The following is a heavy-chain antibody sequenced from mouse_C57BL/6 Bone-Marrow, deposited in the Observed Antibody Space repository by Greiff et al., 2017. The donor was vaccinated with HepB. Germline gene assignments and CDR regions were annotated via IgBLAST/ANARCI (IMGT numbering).Heavy chain of an antibody. Sequence: VQLQQSGAELARPGASVKLSCKASGYTFTSYGISWVKQRTGQGLEWIGEIYPRSGNTYYNEKFKDKATLTADKSSSTAYMELRSLTSEDSAVYFCAGFRDYWGQGTTLTVSS. CDR1: GYTFTSYG. J-gene: IGHJ2*01. CDR3: AGFRDY. V-gene: IGHV1-81*01. CDR2: IYPRSGNT.